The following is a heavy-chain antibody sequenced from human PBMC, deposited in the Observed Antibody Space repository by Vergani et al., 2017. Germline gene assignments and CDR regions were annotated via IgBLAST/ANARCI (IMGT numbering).Heavy chain of an antibody. V-gene: IGHV3-48*01. CDR3: ARFPLTTVATGHTDYYYGMDV. J-gene: IGHJ6*02. CDR1: GFTFSSYS. D-gene: IGHD4-17*01. Sequence: EVHLVESGGGLVQPGGSLRLSCAASGFTFSSYSMNWVRQAPGKGLEWVSYISSSSSTIYYADSLKGRFTISRDNAKNSLYLQMNSLRAEDTAVYYCARFPLTTVATGHTDYYYGMDVGGQGTTVTVSS. CDR2: ISSSSSTI.